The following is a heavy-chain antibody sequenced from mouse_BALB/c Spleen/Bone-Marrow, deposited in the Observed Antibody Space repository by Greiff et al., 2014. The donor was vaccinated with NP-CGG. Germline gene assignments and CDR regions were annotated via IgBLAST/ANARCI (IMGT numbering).Heavy chain of an antibody. CDR1: GFTFSDYY. J-gene: IGHJ3*01. CDR3: AREGDGAY. CDR2: ISDGGSYT. Sequence: EVQREESGGGLVKPGGSVKLSCAASGFTFSDYYMHWVRQTPEKRLEWVATISDGGSYTYYPDSVKGRFTISRDNAKNNLYLQMSSLKSEDTAMYYCAREGDGAYWGQGTLVTVSA. V-gene: IGHV5-4*02. D-gene: IGHD3-3*01.